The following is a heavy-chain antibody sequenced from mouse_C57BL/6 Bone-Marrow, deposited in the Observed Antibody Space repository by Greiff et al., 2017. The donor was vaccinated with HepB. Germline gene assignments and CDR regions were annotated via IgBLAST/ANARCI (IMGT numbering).Heavy chain of an antibody. CDR3: TRDYGPHWYFDV. D-gene: IGHD2-4*01. CDR2: ISSGGDYI. CDR1: GFTFSSYA. J-gene: IGHJ1*03. V-gene: IGHV5-9-1*02. Sequence: EVQRVESGEGLVKPGGSLKLSCAASGFTFSSYAMSWVRQTPEKRLEWVAYISSGGDYIYYADTVKGRFTISRDNARNTLYLQMSSLKSEDTAMYYCTRDYGPHWYFDVWGTGTTVTVSS.